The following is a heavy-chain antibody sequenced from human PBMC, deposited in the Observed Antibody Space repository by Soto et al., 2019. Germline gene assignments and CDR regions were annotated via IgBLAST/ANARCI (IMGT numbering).Heavy chain of an antibody. Sequence: RLSCAASGFTVSSNYMSWVRQAPGKGLERVSVIYSGGSTYYADSVKGRFTISRDNSKNTLYLQMNSLRAEDTAVYYCARDHTMISAFDIWGQGTMVTVSS. J-gene: IGHJ3*02. CDR3: ARDHTMISAFDI. CDR1: GFTVSSNY. V-gene: IGHV3-53*01. CDR2: IYSGGST. D-gene: IGHD3-22*01.